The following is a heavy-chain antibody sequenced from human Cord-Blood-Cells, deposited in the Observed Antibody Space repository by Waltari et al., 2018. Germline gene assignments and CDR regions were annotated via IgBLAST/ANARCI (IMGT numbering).Heavy chain of an antibody. CDR2: IYYSGST. CDR1: GGPISSYY. CDR3: ARQGVAGYYYYYMDV. V-gene: IGHV4-59*08. J-gene: IGHJ6*03. D-gene: IGHD6-19*01. Sequence: QVQLQESGPGLVKPSETLSLTCTVSGGPISSYYWSWIRQPPGKGLEWIGYIYYSGSTNYNPSLKSRVTISVDTSKNQFSLKLSSVTAADTAVYYCARQGVAGYYYYYMDVWGKGTTVTVSS.